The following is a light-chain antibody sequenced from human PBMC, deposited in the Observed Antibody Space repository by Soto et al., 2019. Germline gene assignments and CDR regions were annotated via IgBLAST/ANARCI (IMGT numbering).Light chain of an antibody. J-gene: IGKJ2*01. CDR2: GAS. V-gene: IGKV3-15*01. CDR3: QGYT. CDR1: QSVSNN. Sequence: EIVMTQSPATLSVSPGERATLSCRASQSVSNNLAWYQQKPGQAPRLLIYGASTRATGIPARFSGSGSGTEFTLTISRLPSEDFAVYYCQGYTFGQGTKLEIK.